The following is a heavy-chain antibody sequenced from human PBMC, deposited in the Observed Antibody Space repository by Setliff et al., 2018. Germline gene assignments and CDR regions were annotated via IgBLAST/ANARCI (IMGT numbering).Heavy chain of an antibody. Sequence: GGSLRLSCAASGFSLGSYAMHWVRQTPGKGLEWVTVISYDGSRKYYADSVKGRITISRDISKNTVYLEMSSLRPEDTAVYYCAKHGAYNDFLTGYNFYYDMDVWGQGTTVTVSS. CDR2: ISYDGSRK. D-gene: IGHD3-9*01. V-gene: IGHV3-30*04. CDR3: AKHGAYNDFLTGYNFYYDMDV. CDR1: GFSLGSYA. J-gene: IGHJ6*02.